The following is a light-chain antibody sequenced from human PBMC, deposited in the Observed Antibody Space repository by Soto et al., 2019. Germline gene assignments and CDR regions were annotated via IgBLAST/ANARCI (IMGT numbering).Light chain of an antibody. Sequence: SVLTQPASVSGSPGQSITISCTGTSSDVGDYNYVTWYQQHPGKAPKLMIYEVGNRPSGVSDRFSGSKSGNTASLTISGLQAEDEADYYCSSYTGTTTAVFGTGTKVTVL. CDR1: SSDVGDYNY. V-gene: IGLV2-14*01. CDR3: SSYTGTTTAV. J-gene: IGLJ1*01. CDR2: EVG.